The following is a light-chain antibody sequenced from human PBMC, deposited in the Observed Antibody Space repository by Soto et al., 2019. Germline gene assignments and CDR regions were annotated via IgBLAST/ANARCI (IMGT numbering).Light chain of an antibody. Sequence: VFPPSPCCLCSFQGERAPLSCRASQTVRNAYLAWYQQKPGQAPRLLIYDVSSRATGIPDRFSGSGSGTDFTLTVSRLEPEDFAVYYCQQYGSSPHTFGGGTKVDIK. V-gene: IGKV3-20*01. CDR3: QQYGSSPHT. CDR1: QTVRNAY. CDR2: DVS. J-gene: IGKJ4*01.